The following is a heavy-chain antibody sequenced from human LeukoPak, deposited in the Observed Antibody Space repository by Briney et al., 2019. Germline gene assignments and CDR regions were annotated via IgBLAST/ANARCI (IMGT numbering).Heavy chain of an antibody. CDR2: IYHSGST. J-gene: IGHJ4*02. CDR3: ARDGHYDILTGYSPIDY. CDR1: GYSISSGYY. V-gene: IGHV4-38-2*02. Sequence: SETLSLTCTVSGYSISSGYYWGWIRQPPGQGLEWIGSIYHSGSTYYNPSLKSRVTISVDTSKNQFSLKLSSVTAADTAVYYCARDGHYDILTGYSPIDYWGQGTLVTVSS. D-gene: IGHD3-9*01.